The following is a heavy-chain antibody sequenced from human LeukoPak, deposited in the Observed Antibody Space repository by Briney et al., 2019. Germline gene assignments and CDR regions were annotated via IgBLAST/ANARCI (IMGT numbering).Heavy chain of an antibody. Sequence: PSAALSLTCAVCGGSFSGYYWSWIRPPPGKGLGWSGEINHSGSTNYNPSLKSRVTISVDTSKNQFSLKLSSVTAADTAVYYCARGSGWHDYWGQGTLVTVSS. J-gene: IGHJ4*02. D-gene: IGHD6-19*01. V-gene: IGHV4-34*01. CDR2: INHSGST. CDR1: GGSFSGYY. CDR3: ARGSGWHDY.